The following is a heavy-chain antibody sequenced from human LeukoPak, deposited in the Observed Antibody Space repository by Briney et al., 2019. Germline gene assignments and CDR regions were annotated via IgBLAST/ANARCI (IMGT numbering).Heavy chain of an antibody. V-gene: IGHV3-74*01. CDR1: GFTFSSYW. J-gene: IGHJ4*02. CDR2: INSDGSST. D-gene: IGHD1-26*01. Sequence: GGSLRLPCAASGFTFSSYWMHWVRQAPGKGLVWVSRINSDGSSTSYADSVKGRFTISRDNAKNTLYLQMNSLRAEDTAVYYCARGGSYATFDYWGQGTLVTVSS. CDR3: ARGGSYATFDY.